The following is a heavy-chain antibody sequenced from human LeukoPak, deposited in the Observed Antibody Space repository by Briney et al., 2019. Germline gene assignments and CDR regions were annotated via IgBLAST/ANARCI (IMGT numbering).Heavy chain of an antibody. Sequence: SETLSLTCTVSGGSISSYYWSWIRQPPGKGLEWIGYIYYSGSTNYNPSLKSRVTISVDTSKNQFSLKLSSVTAADTAVYYCARSKSWFGVTSEWGQGTLVTVSS. CDR2: IYYSGST. V-gene: IGHV4-59*01. J-gene: IGHJ4*02. CDR3: ARSKSWFGVTSE. D-gene: IGHD3-10*01. CDR1: GGSISSYY.